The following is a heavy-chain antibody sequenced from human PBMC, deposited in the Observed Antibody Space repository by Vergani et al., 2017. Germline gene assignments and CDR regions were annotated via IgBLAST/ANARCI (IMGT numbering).Heavy chain of an antibody. CDR3: ASTTPIAGEDYFDY. D-gene: IGHD6-13*01. V-gene: IGHV3-7*01. Sequence: GQLVESGGGVIQPGRSLRLSCAASGFTFRSYGMHWVRQAPGKGLEWVANIKQDGSEKYYVDSVKGRFTISRDNAKNSLYLQMNSLRAEDTAVYYCASTTPIAGEDYFDYWGQGTLVTVSS. J-gene: IGHJ4*02. CDR1: GFTFRSYG. CDR2: IKQDGSEK.